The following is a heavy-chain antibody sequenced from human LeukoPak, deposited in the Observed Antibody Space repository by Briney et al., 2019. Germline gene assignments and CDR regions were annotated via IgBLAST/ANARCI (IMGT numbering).Heavy chain of an antibody. Sequence: ASVKVSCKPSGYTFTSYDINWVRQATGQGLEWMGWMNPNSGNTGYAQKFQGRVTMTRNTSISTAYMELSSLRSEDTAVYYCARGGGSPYYYDSSGYYEVDYWGQGTLVTVSS. D-gene: IGHD3-22*01. CDR3: ARGGGSPYYYDSSGYYEVDY. J-gene: IGHJ4*02. CDR1: GYTFTSYD. CDR2: MNPNSGNT. V-gene: IGHV1-8*01.